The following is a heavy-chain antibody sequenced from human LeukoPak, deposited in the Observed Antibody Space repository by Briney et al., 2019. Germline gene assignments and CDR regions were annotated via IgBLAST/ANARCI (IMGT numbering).Heavy chain of an antibody. CDR2: ISYDGSNK. V-gene: IGHV3-30*04. Sequence: PGGSLRLSCAASGFTFSSYDVHWVRQAPGKGLEWVAVISYDGSNKYYADSVKGRFTTSRDNAKNSLYLQMNSLRAEDTAVYYCAGSDTTGYIPREWDYWYFDLWGRGTLVTVSS. CDR3: AGSDTTGYIPREWDYWYFDL. J-gene: IGHJ2*01. CDR1: GFTFSSYD. D-gene: IGHD1-1*01.